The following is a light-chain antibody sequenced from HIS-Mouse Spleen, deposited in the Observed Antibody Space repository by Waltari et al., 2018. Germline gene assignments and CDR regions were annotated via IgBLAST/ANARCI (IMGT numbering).Light chain of an antibody. CDR2: GAS. J-gene: IGKJ2*01. CDR1: QRVSSN. CDR3: QQYNNWPSYT. V-gene: IGKV3-15*01. Sequence: EIVMTQSPATLSVSPGERATLSCSASQRVSSNLAWYQQKPGQAPRLLIYGASTRATGIPARFSGSGSGTEFTLTISSMQSEEFAVYYCQQYNNWPSYTFGQGTKLEIK.